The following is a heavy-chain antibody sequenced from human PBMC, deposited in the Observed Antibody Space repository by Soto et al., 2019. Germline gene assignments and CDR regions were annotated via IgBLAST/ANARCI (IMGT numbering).Heavy chain of an antibody. J-gene: IGHJ6*02. D-gene: IGHD6-13*01. CDR3: AKEHTTSRWYVYGMDV. V-gene: IGHV3-30*18. CDR2: ISYDGSNI. Sequence: QVQLAESGGDVVQPGRSLRLSCVASGFNFSGYGIHWVRQAPGKGLEWVAVISYDGSNIYHADSVKGRFTISRDNSKNTLYLQIDRLRAEDTAVYYCAKEHTTSRWYVYGMDVLGQWTTVTVSS. CDR1: GFNFSGYG.